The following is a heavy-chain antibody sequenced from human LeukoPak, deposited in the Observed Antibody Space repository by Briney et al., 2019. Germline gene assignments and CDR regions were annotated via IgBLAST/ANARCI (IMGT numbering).Heavy chain of an antibody. CDR2: ITGSGAST. J-gene: IGHJ4*02. V-gene: IGHV3-23*01. CDR1: GFTFSGYA. Sequence: TGGSLRLSCAASGFTFSGYAMTWVRQPPGKGLEWVSGITGSGASTHYADSVKGRFTISRDNSKNIVYLQMNSLRGEDTALYYCAKDRRGGLDGGGDWGQGTLVIVSS. D-gene: IGHD2-21*01. CDR3: AKDRRGGLDGGGD.